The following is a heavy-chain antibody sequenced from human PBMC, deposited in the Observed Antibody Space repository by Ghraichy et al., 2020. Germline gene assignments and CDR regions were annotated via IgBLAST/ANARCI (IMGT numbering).Heavy chain of an antibody. CDR3: ARGENPYYDFWSGYEPKHTYGMDV. D-gene: IGHD3-3*01. Sequence: ASVKVSCKASGYTFTGYYMHWVRQAPGQGLEWMGWINPNSGGTNYAQKFQGRVTMTRDTSISTAYMELSRLRSDDTAVYYCARGENPYYDFWSGYEPKHTYGMDVWGQGTTVTVSS. J-gene: IGHJ6*02. CDR1: GYTFTGYY. V-gene: IGHV1-2*02. CDR2: INPNSGGT.